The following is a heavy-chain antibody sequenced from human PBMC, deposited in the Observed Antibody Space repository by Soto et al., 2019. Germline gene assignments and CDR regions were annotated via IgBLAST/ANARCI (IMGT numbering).Heavy chain of an antibody. J-gene: IGHJ4*02. CDR3: AKIRSGYSSSCLDY. Sequence: EVQLLESGGGLVQPGGSLRLSCAASGFTFSSYAMSWVRQAPGKGLEWVSAISGSGGSTYYADSVKGRFTISRDNSKKTLYLQMNSLRAEDTAVYYCAKIRSGYSSSCLDYWGQVTLVTVSS. D-gene: IGHD6-13*01. V-gene: IGHV3-23*01. CDR1: GFTFSSYA. CDR2: ISGSGGST.